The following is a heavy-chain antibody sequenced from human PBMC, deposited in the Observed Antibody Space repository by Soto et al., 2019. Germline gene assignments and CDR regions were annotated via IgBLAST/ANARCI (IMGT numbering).Heavy chain of an antibody. J-gene: IGHJ4*02. V-gene: IGHV4-59*01. CDR1: GGSISSYY. CDR3: ARSSYSSSSGVDY. Sequence: SETLSLTCTVSGGSISSYYWSWIRQPPGKGLEWIGYIYYSGSTNYNPSLKSRVTISVDTSKNQFSLKLSSVTAADTAVYYCARSSYSSSSGVDYWGQGTMVTVSA. D-gene: IGHD6-6*01. CDR2: IYYSGST.